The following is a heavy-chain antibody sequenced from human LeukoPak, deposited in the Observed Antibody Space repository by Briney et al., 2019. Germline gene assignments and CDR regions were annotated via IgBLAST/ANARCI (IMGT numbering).Heavy chain of an antibody. CDR1: GFTFSGSA. J-gene: IGHJ3*02. Sequence: GGSLRLSCAASGFTFSGSAMHWVRQASGKGLEWVSGITGSGGSTYYADSVKGRFTISRDNSKNTLYLQMNSLRVDDTAVYYCARELRDAFDMWGQGTRVTVS. D-gene: IGHD2-21*01. V-gene: IGHV3-23*01. CDR2: ITGSGGST. CDR3: ARELRDAFDM.